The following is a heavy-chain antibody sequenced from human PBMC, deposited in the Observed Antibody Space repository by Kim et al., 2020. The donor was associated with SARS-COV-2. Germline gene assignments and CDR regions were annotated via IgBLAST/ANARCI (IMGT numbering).Heavy chain of an antibody. CDR1: GFTFSDFG. V-gene: IGHV3-11*01. CDR3: ATYYYASWTST. J-gene: IGHJ5*02. Sequence: GGSLRLSCAASGFTFSDFGMSWIRQVPGKGLEWVSDITGSGNSVRYAGSVKGRFTISRDNAKNSLYLQINSLRAEDTAIYYCATYYYASWTSTWGQGTLLTVSS. CDR2: ITGSGNSV. D-gene: IGHD3-10*01.